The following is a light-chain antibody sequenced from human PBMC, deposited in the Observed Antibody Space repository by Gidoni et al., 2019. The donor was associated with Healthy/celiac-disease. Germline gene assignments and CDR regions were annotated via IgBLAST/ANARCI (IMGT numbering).Light chain of an antibody. CDR3: SSYTSSSTHVV. J-gene: IGLJ2*01. CDR2: EVS. V-gene: IGLV2-14*01. CDR1: SSDVGGYNY. Sequence: QSALTQPASVSGSPGPSLTISCTGTSSDVGGYNYVSWYQQHPGNAPKLMIYEVSNRPSGVSNRFSGSKSGNTASLTISGLQAEDEADYYCSSYTSSSTHVVFGGGTKLTVL.